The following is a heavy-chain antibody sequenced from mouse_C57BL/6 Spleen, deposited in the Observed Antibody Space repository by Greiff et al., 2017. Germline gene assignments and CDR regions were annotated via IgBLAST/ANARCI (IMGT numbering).Heavy chain of an antibody. D-gene: IGHD2-1*01. CDR3: AGNCDWYFAV. CDR2: FHPNSGST. CDR1: GYTFTSYW. Sequence: QVQLQQPGAELVKPGASVKLSCKASGYTFTSYWMHWVKQRPGQGLEWIGMFHPNSGSTNYNEKFKSKATLTVYKSSSTAYMQLSSLTSEDSAVYYCAGNCDWYFAVWGTGTTVTVSS. J-gene: IGHJ1*03. V-gene: IGHV1-64*01.